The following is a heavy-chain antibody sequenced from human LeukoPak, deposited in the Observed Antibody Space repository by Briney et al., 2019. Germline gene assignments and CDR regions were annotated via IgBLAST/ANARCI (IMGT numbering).Heavy chain of an antibody. CDR1: GYTFTGYY. V-gene: IGHV1-2*02. D-gene: IGHD1-26*01. J-gene: IGHJ4*02. Sequence: ASVKLSCKASGYTFTGYYMHWVRQAPGQGLEWMGWINPNSGGTNYAQKFQGRVTMTRDKSISTAYMELSRLRSDDTAVYCCAREWDREFDYWGQGTLVTVSS. CDR3: AREWDREFDY. CDR2: INPNSGGT.